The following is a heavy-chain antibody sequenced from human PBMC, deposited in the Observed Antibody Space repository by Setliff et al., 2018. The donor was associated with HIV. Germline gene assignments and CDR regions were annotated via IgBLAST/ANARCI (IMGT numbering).Heavy chain of an antibody. D-gene: IGHD6-19*01. Sequence: PSETLSLTCAVYGGSFNGYYWSWIRQPPGKGLEWIGEINHSGSTNYNPSLKSRVTMSVDTSKNQFSLKLRSVTAADTAVYYCEVAGQWGQGTLVTVSS. J-gene: IGHJ4*02. CDR1: GGSFNGYY. V-gene: IGHV4-34*10. CDR3: EVAGQ. CDR2: INHSGST.